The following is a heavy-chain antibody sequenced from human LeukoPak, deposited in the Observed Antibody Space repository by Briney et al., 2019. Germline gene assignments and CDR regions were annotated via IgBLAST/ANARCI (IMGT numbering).Heavy chain of an antibody. CDR2: IYTSGST. V-gene: IGHV4-61*02. D-gene: IGHD3-10*01. CDR3: ARGRITMVRGVKGGFDP. CDR1: GGSISSGSYY. Sequence: SQTLSLTCTVSGGSISSGSYYWSWIRQPAGKGLEWIGRIYTSGSTNYNPSLKSRVTISVDTSKNQFSLKLSSVTAADTAVYYCARGRITMVRGVKGGFDPWGQGTLVTVSP. J-gene: IGHJ5*02.